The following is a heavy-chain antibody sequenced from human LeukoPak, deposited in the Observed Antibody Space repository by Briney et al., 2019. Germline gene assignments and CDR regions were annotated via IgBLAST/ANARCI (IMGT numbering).Heavy chain of an antibody. CDR1: GFTFSSYW. CDR2: VKEDGSET. Sequence: PGGSLGLSCAASGFTFSSYWMSWVRQAPGKGLEWVANVKEDGSETYYVDSVKGRFTISRDNAKNSLYLQMSGLRAEDTAVYYCTRVDGSSSCPDYWGQGTLVTVSS. J-gene: IGHJ4*02. V-gene: IGHV3-7*01. D-gene: IGHD6-13*01. CDR3: TRVDGSSSCPDY.